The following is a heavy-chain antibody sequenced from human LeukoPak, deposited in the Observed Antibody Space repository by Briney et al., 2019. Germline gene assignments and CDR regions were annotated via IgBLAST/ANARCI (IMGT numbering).Heavy chain of an antibody. CDR3: ARGRYYDSSGYYYNWFDP. V-gene: IGHV4-59*01. CDR2: IYYSGST. J-gene: IGHJ5*02. Sequence: SETLSLTCTVSGGSISSYYWSWIRQPPGKGLEWIGYIYYSGSTNYHPSLKSRVTISVDTSKNQFSLKLSSVTAADTAVYYCARGRYYDSSGYYYNWFDPWGQGTLVTVSS. D-gene: IGHD3-22*01. CDR1: GGSISSYY.